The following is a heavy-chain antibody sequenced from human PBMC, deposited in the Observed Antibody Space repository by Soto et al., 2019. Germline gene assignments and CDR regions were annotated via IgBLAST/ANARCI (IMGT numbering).Heavy chain of an antibody. J-gene: IGHJ4*02. V-gene: IGHV3-23*01. CDR1: GFTFSSYA. Sequence: EVQLLESGGGLVQPGGSLRLSCAASGFTFSSYAMSWVRQAPGKGLEWVLAISGSGGSTYYADSVKGRFTISRDNSKNTLYLQMNSLRAEDTAVYYCAKDRGYSYGHYSNISYFDYWGQGTLVTVSS. CDR3: AKDRGYSYGHYSNISYFDY. CDR2: ISGSGGST. D-gene: IGHD5-18*01.